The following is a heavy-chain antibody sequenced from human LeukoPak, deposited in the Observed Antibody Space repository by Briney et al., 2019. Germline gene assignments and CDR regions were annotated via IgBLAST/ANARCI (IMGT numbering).Heavy chain of an antibody. CDR1: GGSISSYY. CDR3: ATSKWGGGFDP. Sequence: SETLSLTCTVSGGSISSYYWSWIRQPPGKGLEWIGYIYYSGSTNYNPSLKSRVTISVDTSKNQFSLKLSSVTAADTAVYYCATSKWGGGFDPWGQGTLVTVSS. V-gene: IGHV4-59*01. CDR2: IYYSGST. J-gene: IGHJ5*02. D-gene: IGHD7-27*01.